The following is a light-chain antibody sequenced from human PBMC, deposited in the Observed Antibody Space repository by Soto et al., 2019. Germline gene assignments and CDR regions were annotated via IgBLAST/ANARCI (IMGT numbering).Light chain of an antibody. CDR1: SSDVGANNF. V-gene: IGLV2-11*01. J-gene: IGLJ3*02. CDR2: DVT. Sequence: QSVLTQPRSVSGSPGQSVPISCTGTSSDVGANNFVSWYQQHPGKAPRLMIYDVTNRPSGVPDRFSGSKSGNTASLTISVLQAEDEADYYCCSYTGSNWVFGGGTQLTVL. CDR3: CSYTGSNWV.